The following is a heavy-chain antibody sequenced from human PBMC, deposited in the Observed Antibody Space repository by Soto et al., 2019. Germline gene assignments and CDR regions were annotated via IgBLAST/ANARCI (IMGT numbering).Heavy chain of an antibody. CDR2: IHHSGVT. J-gene: IGHJ4*02. V-gene: IGHV4-4*02. Sequence: PSETLSLTCAVSGDSITSSYWSWLRQPPGKGLEWIADIHHSGVTNYNPSLKSRVIISLDRSKNQFSLQLNSMTAADTAVYYCARMWSGYNSHWGQGTLVTVSS. CDR1: GDSITSSYW. D-gene: IGHD6-25*01. CDR3: ARMWSGYNSH.